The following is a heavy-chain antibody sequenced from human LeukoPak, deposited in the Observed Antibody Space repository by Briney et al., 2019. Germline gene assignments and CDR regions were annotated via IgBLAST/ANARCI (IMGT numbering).Heavy chain of an antibody. J-gene: IGHJ4*02. CDR1: GGSISSYY. Sequence: PSETLSLTCTVSGGSISSYYWSWIRQPPGKGLEWIGYIFYTGSTNYNPSLKSRVTLSADTSKNQFSLKLGSVTAADTAVYYCARQPYMLGAYYFDYWGQGTLVTVSP. V-gene: IGHV4-59*08. CDR3: ARQPYMLGAYYFDY. D-gene: IGHD1-26*01. CDR2: IFYTGST.